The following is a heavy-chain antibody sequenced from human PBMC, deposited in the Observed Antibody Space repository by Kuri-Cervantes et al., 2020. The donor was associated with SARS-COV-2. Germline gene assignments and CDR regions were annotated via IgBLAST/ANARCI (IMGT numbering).Heavy chain of an antibody. Sequence: GESLKISCAASGITFSSYRMHWVRQAPEKGLAWVSRINSDGRSTSYADSVKGRFTISRDNAKNTLYLQMNSLRAEDTAVYYCARDPDSSGWYAGDAFDIWGQGTMVTVSS. J-gene: IGHJ3*02. CDR2: INSDGRST. V-gene: IGHV3-74*01. CDR1: GITFSSYR. D-gene: IGHD6-19*01. CDR3: ARDPDSSGWYAGDAFDI.